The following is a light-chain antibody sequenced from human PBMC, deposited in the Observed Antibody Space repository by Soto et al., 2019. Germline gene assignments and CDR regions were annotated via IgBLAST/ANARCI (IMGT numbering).Light chain of an antibody. V-gene: IGKV3-20*01. CDR3: KQSGSSPRT. Sequence: GWTQSPDTVSLSPGERATLWCMASQSVSSSYLAWYQQKPGQAPRLLIYGASSRATGIPDRFSGSGSGTDFTLTISRLEAEDFAVYYCKQSGSSPRTFGQGTNVDIK. J-gene: IGKJ1*01. CDR1: QSVSSSY. CDR2: GAS.